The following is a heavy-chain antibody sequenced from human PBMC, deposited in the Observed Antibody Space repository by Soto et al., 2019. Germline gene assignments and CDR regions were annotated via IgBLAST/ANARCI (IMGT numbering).Heavy chain of an antibody. V-gene: IGHV4-34*01. CDR3: ARASHDY. CDR2: INHSGST. Sequence: QVQLQQWGAGLLKPSETLSLTCAVYGGSFSAYYWSWIRQPPGKGLEWIGEINHSGSTNYNPSLKSRVPISVDTPKNQFPLRLGSVTAADTAVYYCARASHDYWGQGTLVTVSS. CDR1: GGSFSAYY. J-gene: IGHJ4*02.